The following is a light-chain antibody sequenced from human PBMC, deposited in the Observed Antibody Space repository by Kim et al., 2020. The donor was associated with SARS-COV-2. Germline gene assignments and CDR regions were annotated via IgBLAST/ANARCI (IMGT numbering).Light chain of an antibody. J-gene: IGLJ2*01. CDR1: GGSIAPDF. V-gene: IGLV6-57*01. Sequence: NFMLTQPPTVSESPGKTVILTCTRSGGSIAPDFVQWFQQRPGSSPTTVIYGEQQRPSGVPDRFSGSVDSSSNSASLTISGLKTEDGADYYCQSYDDNKGVFGGGTQLTVL. CDR3: QSYDDNKGV. CDR2: GEQ.